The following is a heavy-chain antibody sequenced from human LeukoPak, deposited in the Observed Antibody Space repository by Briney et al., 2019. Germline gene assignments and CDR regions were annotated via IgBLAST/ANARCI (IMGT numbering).Heavy chain of an antibody. V-gene: IGHV1-69*13. Sequence: GASVNVSCKASGGTFSSYAISWVRQAPGQGLEWMGGIIPIFGTANYAQKFQGRVTITADESTSTAYMELSSLRSEDTAVYYCAREDPYNWNEQNDAFDIWGQGTMVTVSS. CDR2: IIPIFGTA. D-gene: IGHD1-1*01. CDR3: AREDPYNWNEQNDAFDI. J-gene: IGHJ3*02. CDR1: GGTFSSYA.